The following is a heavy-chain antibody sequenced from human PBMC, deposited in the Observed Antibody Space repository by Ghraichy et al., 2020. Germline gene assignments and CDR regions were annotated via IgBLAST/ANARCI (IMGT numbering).Heavy chain of an antibody. Sequence: ASVKVSCKASGYTFTGYYMSWVRQAPGQGLEWMGRIHPQTGGAKYAQKFQDRVTMTRDTSISTAYMEVSSLRSDDTAVYYCARGDLADWGQGTLVTVS. J-gene: IGHJ4*02. CDR2: IHPQTGGA. CDR1: GYTFTGYY. D-gene: IGHD1-26*01. CDR3: ARGDLAD. V-gene: IGHV1-2*06.